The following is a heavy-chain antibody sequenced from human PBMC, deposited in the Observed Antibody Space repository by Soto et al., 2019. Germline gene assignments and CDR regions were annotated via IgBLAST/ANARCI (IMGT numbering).Heavy chain of an antibody. CDR1: GGSISSYY. J-gene: IGHJ4*02. V-gene: IGHV4-59*01. CDR2: IYYSGST. CDR3: ARVTAAATPGIEYSSLDQYYFDY. Sequence: SETLSLTCTVSGGSISSYYWSWIRQPPGKGLEWIGYIYYSGSTNYNPSLKSRVTISVDTSKNQFSLKLSSVTAADTAVYYCARVTAAATPGIEYSSLDQYYFDYWGQGTLVTVSS. D-gene: IGHD6-6*01.